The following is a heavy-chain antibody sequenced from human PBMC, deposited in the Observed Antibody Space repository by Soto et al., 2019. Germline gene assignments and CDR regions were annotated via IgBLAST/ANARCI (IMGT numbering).Heavy chain of an antibody. Sequence: GGSLRLSCAASGFTFSSYAMSWVRQAPGKGLEWVSAISGSGGSTYYADSVKGRFTISRDNSKNTLYLQMNSLRAEDTAVYYCAKAPASIGARFWFDPWGQGTLVTVSS. CDR3: AKAPASIGARFWFDP. CDR2: ISGSGGST. V-gene: IGHV3-23*01. CDR1: GFTFSSYA. J-gene: IGHJ5*02. D-gene: IGHD6-6*01.